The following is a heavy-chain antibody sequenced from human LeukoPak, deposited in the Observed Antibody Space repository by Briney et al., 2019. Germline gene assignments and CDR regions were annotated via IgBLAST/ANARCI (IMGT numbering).Heavy chain of an antibody. V-gene: IGHV3-30*02. D-gene: IGHD3-10*01. CDR3: AKDIGFGDNHYYYYMDV. CDR2: IRYDGSNK. Sequence: GGSLRLSCAASGFTFSSYGMHWVRQAPGKGLEWVAFIRYDGSNKYYADSVKGRFTISRDNSKNTLYLQMNGLRAEDTAVYYCAKDIGFGDNHYYYYMDVWGKGTTVTISS. J-gene: IGHJ6*03. CDR1: GFTFSSYG.